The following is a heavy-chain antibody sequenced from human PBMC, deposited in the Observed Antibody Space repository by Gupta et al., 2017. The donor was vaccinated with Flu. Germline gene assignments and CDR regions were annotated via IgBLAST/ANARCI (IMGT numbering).Heavy chain of an antibody. CDR1: GFRFDENT. J-gene: IGHJ6*03. Sequence: GFRFDENTMHWAGQVPGKGLEWVSGMSGNGYNIGYEDSGKGRFSVSRDNAKKSLFLQMNSLRPEDTAVYYCEKDVRQNSSSYYMDGWGKGTTVTVSS. D-gene: IGHD2-2*01. CDR2: MSGNGYNI. V-gene: IGHV3-9*01. CDR3: EKDVRQNSSSYYMDG.